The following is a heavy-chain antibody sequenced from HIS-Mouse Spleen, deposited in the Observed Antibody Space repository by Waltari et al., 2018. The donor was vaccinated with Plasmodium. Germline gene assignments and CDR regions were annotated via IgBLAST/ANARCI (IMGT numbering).Heavy chain of an antibody. V-gene: IGHV4-38-2*02. Sequence: QVQLQESGPGLVKPSETLSLTCPVSGYSISSGYYWVWIRQPPRKGLEWIGSIYRSGSTYYNPSLKSRVTISVDTSKNQFSLKLSSVTAADTAVYYCARVDYGSGDYYYYYGMDVWGQGTTVTVSS. CDR2: IYRSGST. CDR1: GYSISSGYY. D-gene: IGHD3-10*01. CDR3: ARVDYGSGDYYYYYGMDV. J-gene: IGHJ6*02.